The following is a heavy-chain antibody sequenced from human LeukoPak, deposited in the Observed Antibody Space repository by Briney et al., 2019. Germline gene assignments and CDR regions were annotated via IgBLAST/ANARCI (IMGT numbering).Heavy chain of an antibody. V-gene: IGHV3-7*01. D-gene: IGHD1-26*01. CDR3: ARVGRQNDY. Sequence: GGSLRLSCAVSGLTFSDYWMSWVRQAPGKGLEWVANIKQDGSEKNYVDSVKGRFIISRDNAKNSLYLQMNSLRAEDTAVYYCARVGRQNDYWGQGTLVTVSS. CDR2: IKQDGSEK. J-gene: IGHJ4*02. CDR1: GLTFSDYW.